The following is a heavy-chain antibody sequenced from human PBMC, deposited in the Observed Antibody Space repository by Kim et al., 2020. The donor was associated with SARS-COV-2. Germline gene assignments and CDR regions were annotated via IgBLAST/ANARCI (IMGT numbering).Heavy chain of an antibody. CDR2: IKSKTDGGTT. Sequence: GGSLRLSCAASGFTFSNAWMSWVRQAPGKGLEWVGRIKSKTDGGTTDYAAPVKGRFTISRDDSKNTLYLQMNSLKTEDTAVYYCTTDSPYSSGWYPYYFDYWGQGTLVTVSS. CDR1: GFTFSNAW. D-gene: IGHD6-19*01. CDR3: TTDSPYSSGWYPYYFDY. V-gene: IGHV3-15*01. J-gene: IGHJ4*02.